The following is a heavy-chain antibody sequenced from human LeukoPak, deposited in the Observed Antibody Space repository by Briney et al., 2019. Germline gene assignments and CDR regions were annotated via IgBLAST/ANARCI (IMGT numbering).Heavy chain of an antibody. CDR3: ARGANWADY. CDR2: INHSGST. D-gene: IGHD7-27*01. Sequence: PSETLSLTCAVYGGSFSGYYWSWIRQPPGKGLEWIGEINHSGSTNYNPSLKSRVTISVDTSKNQFSLKLSSVTAADTAVYYCARGANWADYWGQGTLVTVSS. J-gene: IGHJ4*02. V-gene: IGHV4-34*01. CDR1: GGSFSGYY.